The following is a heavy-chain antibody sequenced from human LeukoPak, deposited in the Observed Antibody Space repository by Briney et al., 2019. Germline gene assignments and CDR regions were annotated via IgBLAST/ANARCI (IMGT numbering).Heavy chain of an antibody. CDR3: ARVPTYCSGGSCSAPPFDY. CDR1: GYSFTGYY. Sequence: ASVKVSCKASGYSFTGYYMHWVRQAPGQGLEWMRWINPKSGGTNYAQKFQGRVTMTRDTSISTAYMELSRLRSDDTAVYYCARVPTYCSGGSCSAPPFDYWGQGTLVTVSS. CDR2: INPKSGGT. D-gene: IGHD2-15*01. V-gene: IGHV1-2*02. J-gene: IGHJ4*02.